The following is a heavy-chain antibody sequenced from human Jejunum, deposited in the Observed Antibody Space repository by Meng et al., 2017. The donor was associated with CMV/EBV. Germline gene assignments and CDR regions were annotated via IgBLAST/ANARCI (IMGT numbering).Heavy chain of an antibody. CDR3: ARENDYRNYFDS. D-gene: IGHD4-11*01. CDR2: LNGDGDYA. CDR1: GFTFSAYW. J-gene: IGHJ4*02. Sequence: ASGFTFSAYWMHWVRQGPGKGLVWVSRLNGDGDYANYADSVKGRFSISRDNSKNTVYLQMNSLRGEDTAVYYCARENDYRNYFDSWGRGTLVTVSS. V-gene: IGHV3-74*01.